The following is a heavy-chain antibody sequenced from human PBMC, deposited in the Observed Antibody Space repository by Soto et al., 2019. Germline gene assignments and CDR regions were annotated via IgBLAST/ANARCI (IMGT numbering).Heavy chain of an antibody. D-gene: IGHD1-1*01. J-gene: IGHJ4*02. CDR1: GFTISSNY. CDR3: ARGSNSNNWKLFDY. Sequence: EVQLVESGGGLVQPGGSLRLSCAVTGFTISSNYMNWVRQAPGKGLEWVSVMYAAGSTYYEDSVKGRFNISRDNSKNTVYLQMNSLRGEDTAVYYCARGSNSNNWKLFDYWGQGTLGTVSS. V-gene: IGHV3-66*01. CDR2: MYAAGST.